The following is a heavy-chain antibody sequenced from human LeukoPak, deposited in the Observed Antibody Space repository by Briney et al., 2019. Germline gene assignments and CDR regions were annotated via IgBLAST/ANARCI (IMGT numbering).Heavy chain of an antibody. D-gene: IGHD3-3*01. CDR1: GFTFSSYW. CDR3: ARVPKRSDGYYDFWSGPWEEGHDY. Sequence: GGSLRLSCAASGFTFSSYWMSWVRQAPGKGLEWVANIKQDGSEKYYVDPVKGRFTISRDNAKNSLYLQMNSLRAEDTAVYYCARVPKRSDGYYDFWSGPWEEGHDYWGQGTLVTVSS. CDR2: IKQDGSEK. V-gene: IGHV3-7*01. J-gene: IGHJ4*02.